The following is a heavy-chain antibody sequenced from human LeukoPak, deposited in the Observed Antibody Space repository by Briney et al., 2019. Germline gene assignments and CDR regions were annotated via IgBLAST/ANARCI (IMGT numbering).Heavy chain of an antibody. Sequence: ASVKVSCKASGYTFTGYYMHWVRQAPAQGLEWMGWINPNSGGTNYAQKFQGRVTMTRDTSISTAYMELSRLRSDDTAVYYCARVQTDTAMVTVAGTWFDPWGQGTLVTVSS. J-gene: IGHJ5*02. CDR2: INPNSGGT. CDR1: GYTFTGYY. D-gene: IGHD5-18*01. V-gene: IGHV1-2*02. CDR3: ARVQTDTAMVTVAGTWFDP.